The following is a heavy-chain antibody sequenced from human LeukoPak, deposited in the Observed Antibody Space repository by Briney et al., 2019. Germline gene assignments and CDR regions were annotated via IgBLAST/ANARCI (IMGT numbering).Heavy chain of an antibody. CDR1: GASISSYY. CDR3: ARDFMVPGDQVNYYYYYMDV. V-gene: IGHV4-59*01. D-gene: IGHD3-10*01. Sequence: SETLSLTCNVSGASISSYYWTWIRQPPGKGLEWIASISDIGSNYNPSLRSRVTTSLDTAKNQFSLNLRSVTAADTAVYYSARDFMVPGDQVNYYYYYMDVWGTGATITVSS. J-gene: IGHJ6*03. CDR2: ISDIGS.